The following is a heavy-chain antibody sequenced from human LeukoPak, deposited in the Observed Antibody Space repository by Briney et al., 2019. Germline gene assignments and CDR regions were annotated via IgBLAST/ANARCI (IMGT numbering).Heavy chain of an antibody. D-gene: IGHD4-23*01. CDR2: ISYDGSNK. J-gene: IGHJ4*02. Sequence: GGSLRLSCAASGFTFSSYGMHWVRQAPGKGLEWVAVISYDGSNKYYADSVKGRFTISRDNSKNTLYLQMSSLTAEDRAVYYCARDVGGNSADYYFDSWGQGTLVTVSS. CDR3: ARDVGGNSADYYFDS. CDR1: GFTFSSYG. V-gene: IGHV3-30*03.